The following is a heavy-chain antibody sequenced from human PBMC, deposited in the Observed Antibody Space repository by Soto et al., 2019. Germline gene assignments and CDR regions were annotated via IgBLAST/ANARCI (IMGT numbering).Heavy chain of an antibody. Sequence: QVDLVQSGAAVKEPGASVRISCEASGYTFTSYGIHWVRQAPGQRLGWMEWINTGSSNTRYSPEFQARVTITRDTSASTAYMELNSLRSEDTAVYYCARDRPTAGYRYVDQWGQGTLVTVSS. V-gene: IGHV1-3*04. J-gene: IGHJ4*02. CDR3: ARDRPTAGYRYVDQ. CDR1: GYTFTSYG. D-gene: IGHD3-9*01. CDR2: INTGSSNT.